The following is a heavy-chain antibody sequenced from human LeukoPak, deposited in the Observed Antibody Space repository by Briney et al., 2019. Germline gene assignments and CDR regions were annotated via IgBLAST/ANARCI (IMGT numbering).Heavy chain of an antibody. D-gene: IGHD3-10*01. Sequence: ASVKVSCKASGYTFTGYYMHWVRQAPGQGLEWMGWINPNSGGTNYAQKFQGRVTMTRDTSISTAYMELSRLGSDDTAVYYCARAPLWFGEFGFDPWGQGTLVTVSS. J-gene: IGHJ5*02. CDR2: INPNSGGT. V-gene: IGHV1-2*02. CDR3: ARAPLWFGEFGFDP. CDR1: GYTFTGYY.